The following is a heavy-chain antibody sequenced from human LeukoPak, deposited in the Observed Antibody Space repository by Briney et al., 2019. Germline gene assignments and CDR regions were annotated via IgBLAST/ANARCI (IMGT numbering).Heavy chain of an antibody. CDR3: ARVPRIADAFDI. CDR2: INPNSGGT. J-gene: IGHJ3*02. Sequence: AASVKVSCKASGYTFTGYYMHWVRQAPGQGLEWMGWINPNSGGTNYAQKFQGRVTMTRDRSISTAYMELSRPRSDDTAVYYCARVPRIADAFDIWGRGTMVTVSS. D-gene: IGHD2-21*01. V-gene: IGHV1-2*02. CDR1: GYTFTGYY.